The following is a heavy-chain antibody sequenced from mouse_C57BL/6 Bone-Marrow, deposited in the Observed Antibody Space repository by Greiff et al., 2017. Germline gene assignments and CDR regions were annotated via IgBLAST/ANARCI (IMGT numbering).Heavy chain of an antibody. Sequence: QVQLKESGAELARPGASVKLSCKASGYTFTSYGISWVKQRTGQGLEWIGEIYPRSGNTYYNEKFKGKATLTADKSSSTAYMELRSLTSEDSAVYFCARVGLLRFDYWGQGTTLTVSS. CDR3: ARVGLLRFDY. CDR2: IYPRSGNT. J-gene: IGHJ2*01. D-gene: IGHD1-1*01. CDR1: GYTFTSYG. V-gene: IGHV1-81*01.